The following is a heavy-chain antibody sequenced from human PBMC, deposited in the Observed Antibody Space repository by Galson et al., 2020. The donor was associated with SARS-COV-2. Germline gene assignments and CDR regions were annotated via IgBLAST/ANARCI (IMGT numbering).Heavy chain of an antibody. CDR1: GYSFTSYW. CDR2: IYPGDSDT. J-gene: IGHJ4*02. D-gene: IGHD5-18*01. CDR3: VRLTDTTTENYLDY. V-gene: IGHV5-51*01. Sequence: GESLKISCKGSGYSFTSYWIAWVRQMPGKGLEWMGIIYPGDSDTRYSPSFQGQVTISGDKSISTAYLQWSSLKASDTAIYYCVRLTDTTTENYLDYWGQGTLVTVSS.